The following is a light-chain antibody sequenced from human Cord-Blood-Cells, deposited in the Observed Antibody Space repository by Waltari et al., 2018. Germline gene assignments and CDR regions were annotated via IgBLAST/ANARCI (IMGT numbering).Light chain of an antibody. CDR3: QQSYSTPYT. V-gene: IGKV1-39*01. Sequence: DIEMTLTPSSLSADVGDRVTITCRASQSISSYVNWYQQKPGKAPKLLIYAASSLQSGGPSRFSGSGSGTDFTLTISSLQPEYFATYYCQQSYSTPYTFGQGTKLEIK. CDR2: AAS. CDR1: QSISSY. J-gene: IGKJ2*01.